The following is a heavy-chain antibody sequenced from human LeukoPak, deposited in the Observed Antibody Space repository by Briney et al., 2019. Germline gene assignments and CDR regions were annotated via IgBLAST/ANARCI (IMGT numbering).Heavy chain of an antibody. CDR2: IYYSGST. CDR3: ARAPPMVRGVKPFDY. CDR1: GGSISSSSYY. V-gene: IGHV4-39*07. J-gene: IGHJ4*02. D-gene: IGHD3-10*01. Sequence: PSETLSLTCTVSGGSISSSSYYWGWIRQPPGKGLEGIGSIYYSGSTYYNPSLKSRVTISVDTSKNQFSLKLSSVTAADTAVYYCARAPPMVRGVKPFDYWGQGTLVTVSS.